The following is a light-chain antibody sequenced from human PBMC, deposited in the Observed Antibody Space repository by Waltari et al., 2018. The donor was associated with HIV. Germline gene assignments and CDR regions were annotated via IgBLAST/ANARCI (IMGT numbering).Light chain of an antibody. CDR3: AAWDDSLNGLV. Sequence: QSVLTQPPSASGTPGQRVTISCSGSSSNIGSNTVNWYQQLPGTAPKLLIYSNNQRPSGVPDLFSGSKSGTSASLSISGLQSEDEADYYCAAWDDSLNGLVFGTGTKVTDL. CDR1: SSNIGSNT. J-gene: IGLJ1*01. CDR2: SNN. V-gene: IGLV1-44*01.